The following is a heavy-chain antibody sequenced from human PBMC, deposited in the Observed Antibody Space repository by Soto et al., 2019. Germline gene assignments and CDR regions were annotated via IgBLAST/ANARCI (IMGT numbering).Heavy chain of an antibody. J-gene: IGHJ4*02. CDR1: GFTFSSYA. CDR3: AKALGDIVLVPAAIDY. Sequence: EVQLLESGGGLVQPGGSLRLSCAASGFTFSSYAMSWVRQAPGKGLEWVSAISGSGGSTYYADSVKGRFTISRDNSKNTLYLQMNSLRAEDTAVYYCAKALGDIVLVPAAIDYWGQGTLVTVSS. CDR2: ISGSGGST. D-gene: IGHD2-2*01. V-gene: IGHV3-23*01.